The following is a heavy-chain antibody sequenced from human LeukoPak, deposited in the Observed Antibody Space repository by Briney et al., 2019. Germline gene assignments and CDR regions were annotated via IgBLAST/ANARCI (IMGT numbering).Heavy chain of an antibody. V-gene: IGHV3-23*01. CDR1: GFTFNNYA. CDR3: AKGYHRDFWSGSYFDY. Sequence: PGGSLRLSCAASGFTFNNYAMTWVRQAPGKGLEWVSAVSGGGGSTYYADSVKGRFTISRDNSKNTLYLQMNSLRAEDTAVYYCAKGYHRDFWSGSYFDYWGQGTLVTVSS. J-gene: IGHJ4*02. CDR2: VSGGGGST. D-gene: IGHD3-3*01.